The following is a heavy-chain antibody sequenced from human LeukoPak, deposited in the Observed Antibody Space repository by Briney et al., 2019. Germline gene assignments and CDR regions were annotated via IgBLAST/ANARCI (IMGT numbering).Heavy chain of an antibody. Sequence: PGRSLRLSCAASGLTLNNYGIHWVRQAPGKGLEWVAVISYDGSNKYYGDSVKGRFAISRDNSKNTLFLQMNSLRAEDTAVYYCTTLHFWGQGTLVTVSS. CDR3: TTLHF. CDR1: GLTLNNYG. D-gene: IGHD3-3*02. CDR2: ISYDGSNK. V-gene: IGHV3-30*03. J-gene: IGHJ4*02.